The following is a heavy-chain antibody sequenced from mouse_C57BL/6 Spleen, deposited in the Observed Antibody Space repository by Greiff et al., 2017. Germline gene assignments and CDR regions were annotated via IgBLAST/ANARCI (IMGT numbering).Heavy chain of an antibody. V-gene: IGHV1-69*01. CDR2: IDPSDSYT. D-gene: IGHD1-1*01. J-gene: IGHJ2*01. CDR3: ARPYYYGSSYDY. Sequence: QVQLQQPGAELVMPGASVKLSCKASGYTFTSYWMHWVKQRPGQGLEWIGEIDPSDSYTNSNQKCKGKSTLTVAKSSSTSYMQLRSLTSEDSAVYYCARPYYYGSSYDYWGQGTTLTVSS. CDR1: GYTFTSYW.